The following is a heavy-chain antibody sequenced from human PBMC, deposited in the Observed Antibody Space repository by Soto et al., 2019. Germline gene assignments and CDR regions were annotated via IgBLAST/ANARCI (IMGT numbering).Heavy chain of an antibody. V-gene: IGHV3-30*18. CDR2: ISYDGSNK. D-gene: IGHD3-3*01. J-gene: IGHJ6*02. CDR1: GFTFSSYG. Sequence: QVQLVESGGGVVQPGRSLRLSCAASGFTFSSYGMHWVRQAPGKGLEWVAVISYDGSNKYYADSVKGRFTISRDNSKNTLYLQMNSLRAEDTAVYYCAKDPGSGYRGMDVWGQGTTVTVSS. CDR3: AKDPGSGYRGMDV.